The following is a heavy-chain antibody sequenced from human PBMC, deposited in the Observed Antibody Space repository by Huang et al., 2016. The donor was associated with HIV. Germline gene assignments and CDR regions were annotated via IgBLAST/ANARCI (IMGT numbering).Heavy chain of an antibody. CDR3: ATDLGGYSFDY. V-gene: IGHV3-30*02. CDR2: IRFDGGNK. D-gene: IGHD2-21*02. J-gene: IGHJ4*02. CDR1: GCSFSNYG. Sequence: QEQLVESGGGVVQPGGSLRLSCATSGCSFSNYGMHWVRQAPGKGLECVAFIRFDGGNKHYAEYAKGRFTISRDNSKKMLFLEMNSLRGDDTAFYYCATDLGGYSFDYWGQGALVSVSS.